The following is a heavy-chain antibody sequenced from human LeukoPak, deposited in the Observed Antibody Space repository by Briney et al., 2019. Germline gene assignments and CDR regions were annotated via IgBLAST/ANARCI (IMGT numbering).Heavy chain of an antibody. CDR2: IKQDGSEK. D-gene: IGHD3-3*01. CDR1: RFTFSTYW. J-gene: IGHJ4*02. CDR3: AREDFWSGYYSTFDY. Sequence: GGSLRLSCAASRFTFSTYWMSWVRQAPGKGLEWVANIKQDGSEKYYVDSVKGRFTISRDNAKNSLYLQMNSLRAEDTAVYYCAREDFWSGYYSTFDYWGQGTLVTVSS. V-gene: IGHV3-7*01.